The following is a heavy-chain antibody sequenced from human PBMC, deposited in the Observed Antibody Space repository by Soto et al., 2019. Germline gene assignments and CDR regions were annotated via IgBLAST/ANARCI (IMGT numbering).Heavy chain of an antibody. CDR2: ISSSSSYI. V-gene: IGHV3-21*01. J-gene: IGHJ4*02. CDR1: GFTFSSYS. Sequence: GGSLRLSCAASGFTFSSYSMNWVRQAPGKGLEWVSSISSSSSYIYYADSVKGRFTISRDNAKNSLYLQMNSLRAEDTAVYYCASSHNWNYEGPSDYFDYWGQGTLVTVSS. CDR3: ASSHNWNYEGPSDYFDY. D-gene: IGHD1-7*01.